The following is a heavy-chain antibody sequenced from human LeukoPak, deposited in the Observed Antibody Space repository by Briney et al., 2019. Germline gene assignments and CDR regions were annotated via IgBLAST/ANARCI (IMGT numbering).Heavy chain of an antibody. CDR3: ARAKMSYDILTGYRILGWFDP. Sequence: SETLSLTCAVYGGSFSGYYWSWIRQPPGKGLEWIGEINHSGSTNYNPSLKSRVTISVDTSKNQFSLKLSSVTAADTAVYYCARAKMSYDILTGYRILGWFDPWGQGTLVTVSS. V-gene: IGHV4-34*01. J-gene: IGHJ5*02. D-gene: IGHD3-9*01. CDR1: GGSFSGYY. CDR2: INHSGST.